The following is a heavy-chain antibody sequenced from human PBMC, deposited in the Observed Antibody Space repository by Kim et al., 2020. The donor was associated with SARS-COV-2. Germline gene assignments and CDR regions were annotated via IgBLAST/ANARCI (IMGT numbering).Heavy chain of an antibody. CDR3: ARDTWERAGTLRWDFDY. CDR1: GFTFSSYA. CDR2: ISYDGSNK. J-gene: IGHJ4*02. Sequence: GGSLRLSCAASGFTFSSYAMHWVRQAPGKGLEWVAVISYDGSNKYYADSVKGRFTISRDNSKNTLYLQMNSLRAEDTAVYYCARDTWERAGTLRWDFDYWGQGTLVTVSS. V-gene: IGHV3-30*04. D-gene: IGHD6-19*01.